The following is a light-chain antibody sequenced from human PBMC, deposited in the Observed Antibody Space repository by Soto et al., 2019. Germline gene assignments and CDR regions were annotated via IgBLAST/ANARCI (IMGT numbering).Light chain of an antibody. Sequence: EIVLTRSPATLSLSPGERATLSCRASQSVGSYLAWYQQKPGQAPRLLIYGASNRATGIPARFSGSGSGTDFTLSISSLEAEDFAVYYCQQRSNWPSSITFGHGTRLEIK. V-gene: IGKV3-11*01. CDR1: QSVGSY. CDR3: QQRSNWPSSIT. J-gene: IGKJ5*01. CDR2: GAS.